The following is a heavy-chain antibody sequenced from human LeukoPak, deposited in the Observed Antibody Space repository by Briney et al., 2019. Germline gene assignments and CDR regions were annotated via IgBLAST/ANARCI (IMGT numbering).Heavy chain of an antibody. V-gene: IGHV1-8*01. J-gene: IGHJ4*02. D-gene: IGHD3-3*01. CDR3: ARAGTIFGVLWLGY. CDR1: GFTFTSYD. Sequence: GTSVKVSCKASGFTFTSYDINWVRQATGQGLEWMGWMNPNSGNTGYAQKFQGRVTMTRNTSISTAYMELSSLRSEDTAVYYCARAGTIFGVLWLGYWGQGTLVTVSS. CDR2: MNPNSGNT.